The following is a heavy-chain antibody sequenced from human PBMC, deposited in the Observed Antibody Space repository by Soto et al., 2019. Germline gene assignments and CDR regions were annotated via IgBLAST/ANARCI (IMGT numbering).Heavy chain of an antibody. Sequence: SETLSLTCTVSGGSISSYYWSWIRQPPGKGLEWIGYIYYSGSTNYNPSLKSRVTISVDTSKNQFSLKLSSVTAADTAVYYCARDKQLGFDPWGQGTLVTVSS. CDR3: ARDKQLGFDP. V-gene: IGHV4-59*01. CDR2: IYYSGST. J-gene: IGHJ5*02. D-gene: IGHD6-13*01. CDR1: GGSISSYY.